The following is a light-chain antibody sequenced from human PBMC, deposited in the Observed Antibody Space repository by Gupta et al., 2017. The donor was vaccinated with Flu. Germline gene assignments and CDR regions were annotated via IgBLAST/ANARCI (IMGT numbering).Light chain of an antibody. J-gene: IGLJ3*02. Sequence: SNSNIGSNIVSWYQQFPGTAPKLLIYSNDHRPSGVPDRFSGSKSGTSASLAINGLQSDDEADYYCSSWDDSLSGRVFGGGTKLAVL. V-gene: IGLV1-44*01. CDR3: SSWDDSLSGRV. CDR2: SND. CDR1: NSNIGSNI.